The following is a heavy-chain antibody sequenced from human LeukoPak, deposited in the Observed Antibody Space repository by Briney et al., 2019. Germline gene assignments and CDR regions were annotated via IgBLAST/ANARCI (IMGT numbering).Heavy chain of an antibody. CDR1: GYSINSGYY. D-gene: IGHD3-22*01. Sequence: PSETLSLTCSVSGYSINSGYYWGWIRQPPGKGLEWIGSIYHSGITYYNPSLKSRVIISVDTSQNQFSLKLSSVTAADTAVYYCARKGGYYDSSGYYYDYDAFDIWGQGTMVTVS. V-gene: IGHV4-38-2*02. CDR2: IYHSGIT. CDR3: ARKGGYYDSSGYYYDYDAFDI. J-gene: IGHJ3*02.